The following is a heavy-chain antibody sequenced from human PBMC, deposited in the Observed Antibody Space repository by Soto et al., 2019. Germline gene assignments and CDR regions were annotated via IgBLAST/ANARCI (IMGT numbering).Heavy chain of an antibody. CDR2: IYDSGRT. CDR3: ARVWGVGWYVEY. D-gene: IGHD6-19*01. V-gene: IGHV4-61*03. J-gene: IGHJ4*02. Sequence: QVQLQESGPGLVKPSETLSLTCTVSGGSVRSESYYWNWIRQPPGKGLEWIGYIYDSGRTNYNPSIKSRASISGDMSKNHFSLKLRSVTAADTAVYYCARVWGVGWYVEYWGQGTLVTVSS. CDR1: GGSVRSESYY.